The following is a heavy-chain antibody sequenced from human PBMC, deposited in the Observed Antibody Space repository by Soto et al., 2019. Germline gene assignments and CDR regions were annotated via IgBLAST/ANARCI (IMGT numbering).Heavy chain of an antibody. CDR2: ISAYNGNT. Sequence: QVQLVQSGAEVKKPGASVKVSCKASGYTFTSYGISWVRQAPGQGLEWMGWISAYNGNTKYAQKLQGRVTMTTDTPTSKAYRERSSRRSDDTAVYYCARDSPPVDYWGQGTLVTVSS. J-gene: IGHJ4*02. CDR1: GYTFTSYG. V-gene: IGHV1-18*01. CDR3: ARDSPPVDY.